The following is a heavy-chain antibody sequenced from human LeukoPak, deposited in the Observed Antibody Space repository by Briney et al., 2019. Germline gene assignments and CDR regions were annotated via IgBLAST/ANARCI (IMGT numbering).Heavy chain of an antibody. CDR1: GFPFSNYW. CDR2: IRYDGSSK. V-gene: IGHV3-30*02. J-gene: IGHJ6*03. Sequence: GGSLRLSCAASGFPFSNYWMSWVRQAPGKGLEWVAFIRYDGSSKYYVDSVKGRFTISRDNSKNTLYLQMNSLRAEDTAVYFCAKGSGWEASYYYYYMDVWGKGTTVTISS. D-gene: IGHD1-26*01. CDR3: AKGSGWEASYYYYYMDV.